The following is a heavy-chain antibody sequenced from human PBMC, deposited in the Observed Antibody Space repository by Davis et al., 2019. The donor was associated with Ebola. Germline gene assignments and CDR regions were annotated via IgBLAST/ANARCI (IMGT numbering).Heavy chain of an antibody. CDR2: IDWDDDK. J-gene: IGHJ4*02. CDR1: GFSLSTSGMC. Sequence: SGPTLVKPPQTLTLTCTFSGFSLSTSGMCVSWIRQPPGKALEWLARIDWDDDKFYSTSLRTRLTISKDTSKNQVVLTMTNMDPVDTATYYCARMITFGGIIVIPFEYWGQGSLVTVSS. D-gene: IGHD3-16*02. V-gene: IGHV2-70*17. CDR3: ARMITFGGIIVIPFEY.